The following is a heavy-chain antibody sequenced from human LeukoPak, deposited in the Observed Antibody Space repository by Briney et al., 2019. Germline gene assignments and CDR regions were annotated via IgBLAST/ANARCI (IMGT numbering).Heavy chain of an antibody. Sequence: PSETLSLTCTVSGGSISSYYWSWTRQPPGKGLEWIGYIYTSGSTNYNPSLKSRVTISVDTSKNQFSLKLSSVTAADTAVYYCARHSSSSRFDDYWGQGTLVTVSS. D-gene: IGHD6-6*01. CDR1: GGSISSYY. CDR2: IYTSGST. J-gene: IGHJ4*02. V-gene: IGHV4-4*09. CDR3: ARHSSSSRFDDY.